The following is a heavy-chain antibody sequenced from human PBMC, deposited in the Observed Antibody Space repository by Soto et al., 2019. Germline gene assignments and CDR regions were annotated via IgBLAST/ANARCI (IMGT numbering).Heavy chain of an antibody. CDR1: GRSIRSRGYS. D-gene: IGHD3-22*01. J-gene: IGHJ4*02. CDR2: IYHSGST. Sequence: SLSPGCAVRGRSIRSRGYSWSWILQPPGKGLEWIGYIYHSGSTYYNPSLKSRVTISVDRSKNQFSLKLSSVTAADTAVYYCARGGDSSGYWDYWGQGTPVTVSS. CDR3: ARGGDSSGYWDY. V-gene: IGHV4-30-2*01.